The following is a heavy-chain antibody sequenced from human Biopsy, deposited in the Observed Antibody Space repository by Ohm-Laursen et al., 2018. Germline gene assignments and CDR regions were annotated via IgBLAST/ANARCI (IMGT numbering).Heavy chain of an antibody. D-gene: IGHD2-15*01. V-gene: IGHV4-4*09. CDR2: IHHSGST. CDR3: ARMDCSGGSCHYYSYGMDV. J-gene: IGHJ6*02. Sequence: SDTLSLTCTVSGVSITAYYWSWIRRPPGKGLECIGNIHHSGSTNYNPSLKSRLTISVDTSKNQFSLKLSSVTAADTAVYYCARMDCSGGSCHYYSYGMDVWGQGTTVTVSS. CDR1: GVSITAYY.